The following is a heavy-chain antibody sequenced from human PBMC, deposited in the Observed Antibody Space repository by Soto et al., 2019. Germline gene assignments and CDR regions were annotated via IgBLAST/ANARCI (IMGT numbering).Heavy chain of an antibody. V-gene: IGHV1-18*01. Sequence: QVQLVQSGAEVKKPGASVKVSCKASGYTFTSYSISWVRQAPGQGLEWMGWISAYNGNTNYALKLQGNLTMTTDTSTSIAYMALRRLRSDDTSGYCSARHLPPNDYWGQGTLVTVSS. J-gene: IGHJ4*02. CDR3: ARHLPPNDY. CDR2: ISAYNGNT. CDR1: GYTFTSYS.